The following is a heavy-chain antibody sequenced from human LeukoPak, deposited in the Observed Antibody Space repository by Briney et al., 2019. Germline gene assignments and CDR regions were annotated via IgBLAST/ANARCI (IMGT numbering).Heavy chain of an antibody. CDR1: GGSISSCY. D-gene: IGHD3-22*01. CDR2: IYDGGST. Sequence: PSETLSLTCTVSGGSISSCYWSWVRQPPGKGLEWVGYIYDGGSTNYNPSLKSRVTISVDTSKNQFSLKLSSVTAADTAVYYCARGSYDSSGPNWFDPWGQGTLVTVSS. CDR3: ARGSYDSSGPNWFDP. V-gene: IGHV4-59*01. J-gene: IGHJ5*02.